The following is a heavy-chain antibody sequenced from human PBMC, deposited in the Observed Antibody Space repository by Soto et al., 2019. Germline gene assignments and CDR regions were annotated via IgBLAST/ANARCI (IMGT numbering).Heavy chain of an antibody. CDR1: GYSISSGYY. J-gene: IGHJ3*02. CDR3: ARAARATMVRGVIAGAFDI. Sequence: SETLSLTCTVSGYSISSGYYWGWIRQPPGKGLEWIGSIYHSGSTYYNPSLKSRVTISVDTSKNQFSLKLSSVTAADTAVYYCARAARATMVRGVIAGAFDIWGQGTMVTVSS. CDR2: IYHSGST. V-gene: IGHV4-38-2*02. D-gene: IGHD3-10*01.